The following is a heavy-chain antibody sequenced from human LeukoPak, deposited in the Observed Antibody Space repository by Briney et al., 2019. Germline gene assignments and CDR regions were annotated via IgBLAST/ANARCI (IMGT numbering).Heavy chain of an antibody. D-gene: IGHD3-10*01. CDR3: ARDESLGSYDAFDI. V-gene: IGHV4-4*07. J-gene: IGHJ3*02. Sequence: SETLSLTCTVSGGSISSYYWSWIRQPAGKGLEWIGRIYTSGSTNYNPSLKSRVTMSVDTSKNQFSLKLSSVTAADTAVYYCARDESLGSYDAFDIWGQGTMATVSS. CDR2: IYTSGST. CDR1: GGSISSYY.